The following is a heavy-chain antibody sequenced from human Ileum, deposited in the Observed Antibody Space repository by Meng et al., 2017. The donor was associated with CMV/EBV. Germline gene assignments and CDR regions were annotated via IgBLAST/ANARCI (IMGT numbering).Heavy chain of an antibody. V-gene: IGHV3-21*01. CDR3: AREVGGYYKGGFDY. CDR1: GFTFSSYS. D-gene: IGHD3-3*01. Sequence: ASGFTFSSYSMNWVRQAPGKGLEWVSSISSSSSYTYYADSVKGRFTISRDNAKNSLYLQMNSLRAEDTAVYYCAREVGGYYKGGFDYWGQGTLVTVSS. J-gene: IGHJ4*02. CDR2: ISSSSSYT.